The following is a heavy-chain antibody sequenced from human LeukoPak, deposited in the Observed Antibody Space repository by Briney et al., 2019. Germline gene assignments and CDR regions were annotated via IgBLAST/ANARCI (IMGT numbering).Heavy chain of an antibody. CDR3: ASPRLKDDAFDI. D-gene: IGHD3-16*01. J-gene: IGHJ3*02. V-gene: IGHV3-66*01. Sequence: GGSLRLSCAASGFTVSSNYMSWVRQAPGKGLEWVSVIYSGGSTYYADSVKGRFTIPRDNSKNTLYLQMNSLRAEDMVVYYCASPRLKDDAFDIWGQGTMVTVSS. CDR2: IYSGGST. CDR1: GFTVSSNY.